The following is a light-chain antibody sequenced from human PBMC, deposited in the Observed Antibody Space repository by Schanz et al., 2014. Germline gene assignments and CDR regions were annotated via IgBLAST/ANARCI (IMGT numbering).Light chain of an antibody. CDR1: SSDVGGYNY. J-gene: IGLJ3*02. Sequence: QSALTQPPSASGSPGQSVTISCTGTSSDVGGYNYVSWYQQHPGKVPKLIIYDVSYRPSGVSNRFSGSKSGNTASLTISGLQAEDESDYYCSSFTSTNTWVFGGGTKLTVL. CDR3: SSFTSTNTWV. CDR2: DVS. V-gene: IGLV2-14*01.